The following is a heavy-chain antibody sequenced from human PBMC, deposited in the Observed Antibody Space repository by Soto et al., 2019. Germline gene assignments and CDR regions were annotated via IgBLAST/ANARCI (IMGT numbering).Heavy chain of an antibody. D-gene: IGHD1-26*01. J-gene: IGHJ4*02. Sequence: QVHLQESGPGLVKPSETLSLTCAISGGSTSSSYWWTWVRQPPGEGLEWIGEIHRAGVTNYNSSLKSRLTISLNHSSNQFSLSLTSVTAADAAVYFCAGRPEIHPRWGQGILVPVSS. CDR2: IHRAGVT. CDR3: AGRPEIHPR. CDR1: GGSTSSSYW. V-gene: IGHV4-4*02.